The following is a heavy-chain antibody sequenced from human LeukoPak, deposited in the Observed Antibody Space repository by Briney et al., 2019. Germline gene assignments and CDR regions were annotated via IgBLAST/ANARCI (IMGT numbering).Heavy chain of an antibody. CDR3: ARERLAAAGRYYFDY. Sequence: PGGSLRLSCAASGFTFSTYSMNWVSQAPGKGLEWVSYVSSSSSTIYYADSVKGRFTISRDNAKNSLYLQMNSLRDEDTAVYYCARERLAAAGRYYFDYWGQGTLVTVSS. V-gene: IGHV3-48*02. J-gene: IGHJ4*02. D-gene: IGHD6-13*01. CDR2: VSSSSSTI. CDR1: GFTFSTYS.